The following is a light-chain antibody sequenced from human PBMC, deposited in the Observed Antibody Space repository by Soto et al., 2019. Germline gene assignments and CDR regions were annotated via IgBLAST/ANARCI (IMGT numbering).Light chain of an antibody. Sequence: DIQMTQSPSTLSTSVGDRVTITCRASQSISTWLAWYQQKPGKAPKLLIYEASTLENGVSSRFSGSGSGTEFTFTISSLQPDDIATYYCQQYNLYPWTFGQGTKVEI. CDR2: EAS. CDR3: QQYNLYPWT. CDR1: QSISTW. V-gene: IGKV1-5*01. J-gene: IGKJ1*01.